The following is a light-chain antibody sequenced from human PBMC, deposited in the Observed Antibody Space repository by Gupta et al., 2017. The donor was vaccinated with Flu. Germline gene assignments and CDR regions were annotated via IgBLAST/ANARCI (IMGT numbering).Light chain of an antibody. CDR3: CSYGGSYTWV. V-gene: IGLV2-11*01. CDR2: DVH. Sequence: QSALTQPRSVSGSPGRSVTISCTGANLDIGSYNYVSWFRQDPDKAPKLIIYDVHKRPSGVPDRFSGSKSANTASLTISGLQADDEGDYYCCSYGGSYTWVFGGGTKLTVL. J-gene: IGLJ3*02. CDR1: NLDIGSYNY.